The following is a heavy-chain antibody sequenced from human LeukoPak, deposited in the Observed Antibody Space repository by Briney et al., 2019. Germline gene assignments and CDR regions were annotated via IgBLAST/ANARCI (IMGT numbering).Heavy chain of an antibody. Sequence: PGGSLRLSCAPPGFTFSSYAMSWVRQAPGKGLEWVSAISGSGGSTYYADSVKGRFTISRDNSKNTLYLQMNSLRAEDTGVYYCAKGVIVVVPAAAGFDYWGQGTLVTVSS. CDR3: AKGVIVVVPAAAGFDY. D-gene: IGHD2-2*01. CDR2: ISGSGGST. V-gene: IGHV3-23*01. J-gene: IGHJ4*02. CDR1: GFTFSSYA.